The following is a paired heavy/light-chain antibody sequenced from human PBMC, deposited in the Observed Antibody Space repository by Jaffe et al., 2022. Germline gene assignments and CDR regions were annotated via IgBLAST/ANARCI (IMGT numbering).Heavy chain of an antibody. D-gene: IGHD6-6*01. V-gene: IGHV3-30*02. CDR1: GITFSNYG. J-gene: IGHJ4*02. CDR2: IRSDGTRK. Sequence: QVQLVESGGGVVQPGGSLSLSCAASGITFSNYGMHWVRQTPGQGLEWVASIRSDGTRKYYADSVKGRFTISRDNSKNTLSLEMNSLRVEDTSVYYCAGAVPPGLWGQGTLVTVSS. CDR3: AGAVPPGL.
Light chain of an antibody. CDR3: LQNNTYPLT. Sequence: DIQMTQSPSSLSASVGDRVSITCRASQDIRNDLGWYQQKPGKAPKRLIYATSTLQSGVPSRFSGSGSGTEFTLTISSLQPEDFATYYCLQNNTYPLTFGGGTKVEVK. V-gene: IGKV1-17*01. J-gene: IGKJ4*01. CDR2: ATS. CDR1: QDIRND.